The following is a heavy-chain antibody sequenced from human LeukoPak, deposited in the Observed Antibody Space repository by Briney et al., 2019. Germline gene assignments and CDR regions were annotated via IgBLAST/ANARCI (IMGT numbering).Heavy chain of an antibody. Sequence: SETLSLTCAVYGGSFSGYYWSWLRQPPGKGLEWIGEINHSGSTNYNPSLKSRVTISVDTSKNQFSLKLSFVTAADTAVYYCASCLSRIAAPMGAFDIWGQGTMVTVSS. J-gene: IGHJ3*02. CDR1: GGSFSGYY. V-gene: IGHV4-34*01. D-gene: IGHD6-6*01. CDR2: INHSGST. CDR3: ASCLSRIAAPMGAFDI.